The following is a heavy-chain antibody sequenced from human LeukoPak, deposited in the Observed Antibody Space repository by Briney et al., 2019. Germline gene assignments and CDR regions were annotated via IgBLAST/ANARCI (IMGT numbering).Heavy chain of an antibody. D-gene: IGHD4-17*01. V-gene: IGHV3-20*04. J-gene: IGHJ4*02. CDR1: GFTFDDYG. CDR3: ARGVTSTVTTGFDY. CDR2: INWNGGST. Sequence: GGSLRLSCAASGFTFDDYGMSWVRQAPGKGLDWVSGINWNGGSTGYADSVKGRFTISRDNAKNSLYLQMNSLRAKDTAFYYCARGVTSTVTTGFDYWGQGTLVPVSS.